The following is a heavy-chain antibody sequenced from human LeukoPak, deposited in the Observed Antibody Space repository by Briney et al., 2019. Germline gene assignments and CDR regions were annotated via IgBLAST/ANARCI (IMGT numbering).Heavy chain of an antibody. D-gene: IGHD6-13*01. J-gene: IGHJ4*02. V-gene: IGHV1-46*01. CDR1: GYTFTSYY. CDR3: GREAGRDSSSPFAY. CDR2: INPLCGRP. Sequence: ASVKISCKASGYTFTSYYMQCVRQTPGQGLEWMGIINPLCGRPRYAQKFQSRVTRIRDTSTSTVYMELSSLRSEDTAVYYCGREAGRDSSSPFAYRGQGTLVTVSP.